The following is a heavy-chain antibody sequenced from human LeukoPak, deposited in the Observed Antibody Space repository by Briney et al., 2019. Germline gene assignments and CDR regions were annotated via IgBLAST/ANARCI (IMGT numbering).Heavy chain of an antibody. D-gene: IGHD4-17*01. CDR1: GYTFTAYG. V-gene: IGHV1-18*01. Sequence: ASVTVSFTASGYTFTAYGTTWVRQAPGQGQEWMGWISAYNGNTNYAQKFQGRVTMTTDTSTSTAYMELRSLRSDDTAVYYCARDDYGDCDYWGQGTLVTVSS. J-gene: IGHJ4*02. CDR2: ISAYNGNT. CDR3: ARDDYGDCDY.